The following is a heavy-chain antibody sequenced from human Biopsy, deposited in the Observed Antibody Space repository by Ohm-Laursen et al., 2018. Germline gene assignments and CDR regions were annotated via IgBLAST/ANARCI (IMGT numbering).Heavy chain of an antibody. CDR2: ISWSSGTI. J-gene: IGHJ4*02. CDR3: VKSAYSSGFWEASDY. CDR1: GFRFDDYA. V-gene: IGHV3-9*01. Sequence: SLRLSCAASGFRFDDYAMQWVRQAPGKGLEWVSGISWSSGTIGYADSVKGRFTISRDNAKNSLFLQMNSLRVEDTALYYCVKSAYSSGFWEASDYWGQGTLVTVSS. D-gene: IGHD6-19*01.